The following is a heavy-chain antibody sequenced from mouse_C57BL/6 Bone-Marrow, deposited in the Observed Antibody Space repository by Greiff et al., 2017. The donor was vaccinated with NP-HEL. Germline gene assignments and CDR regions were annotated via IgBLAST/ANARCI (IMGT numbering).Heavy chain of an antibody. J-gene: IGHJ4*01. V-gene: IGHV1-55*01. Sequence: VQLQQPGAELVKPGASVKMSCKASGYTFTSYWITWVKQRPGQGLEWIGDIYPGSGSTNYNEKFKSKAKLTVDTSSSTAYMQLSSLTSEDSAVYDCARGSSSYYYAMDYWGQGTSVTVSS. CDR3: ARGSSSYYYAMDY. CDR1: GYTFTSYW. D-gene: IGHD1-1*01. CDR2: IYPGSGST.